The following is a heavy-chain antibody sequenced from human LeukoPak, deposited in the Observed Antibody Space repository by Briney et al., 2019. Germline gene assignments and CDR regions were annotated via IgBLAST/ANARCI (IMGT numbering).Heavy chain of an antibody. Sequence: SETLSLTCTVSGGSISSSGYYWGWIRQPPGKGLEWIGSVDYTGITSHSPSLKSRVTISVDTSKNQFSLKLSSVTAADTAVYYCARYYSSGSSDYWGQGTLVTVSS. CDR1: GGSISSSGYY. D-gene: IGHD6-19*01. J-gene: IGHJ4*02. CDR2: VDYTGIT. V-gene: IGHV4-39*07. CDR3: ARYYSSGSSDY.